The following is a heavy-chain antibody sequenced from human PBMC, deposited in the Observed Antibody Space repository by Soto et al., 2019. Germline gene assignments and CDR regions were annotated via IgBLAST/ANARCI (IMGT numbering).Heavy chain of an antibody. Sequence: QVQLVESGGGVVQPGRSLRLSCAASGFTFSSYGMRWVRQAPGKGLEWVAVISYDGSNKYYADSVNGRFTISRDNSKNTLYLQMNSLRAEDTAVYYCAKNYDILTDPDAFDIWGQGTMVTVSS. CDR1: GFTFSSYG. CDR2: ISYDGSNK. CDR3: AKNYDILTDPDAFDI. V-gene: IGHV3-30*18. D-gene: IGHD3-9*01. J-gene: IGHJ3*02.